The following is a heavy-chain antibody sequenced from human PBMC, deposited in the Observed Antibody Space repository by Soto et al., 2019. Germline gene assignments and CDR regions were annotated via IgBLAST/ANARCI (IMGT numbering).Heavy chain of an antibody. CDR3: SRDRYCSGGSCYSEWAFDI. CDR1: GFTFSSYA. V-gene: IGHV3-23*01. Sequence: EVQLLESGGGLVQPGGSLRLSCAASGFTFSSYAMSWVRQAPGKGLEWVSGISGSGGATYYADSVKGRFTISRDNSKNTLYLQINSLRDEDTAVYYCSRDRYCSGGSCYSEWAFDIWGQGTMVTVSS. D-gene: IGHD2-15*01. J-gene: IGHJ3*02. CDR2: ISGSGGAT.